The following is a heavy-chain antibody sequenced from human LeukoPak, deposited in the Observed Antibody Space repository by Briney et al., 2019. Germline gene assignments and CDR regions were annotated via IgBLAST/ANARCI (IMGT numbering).Heavy chain of an antibody. CDR3: ARAPIVGATGLYGMDV. Sequence: AASVKVSCKASGYTFTSYAISWVRQAPGQGLEWMGRIIPILGIANYAQKFQGRVTITADKSTSTAYMELSSLRSEDTAVYYCARAPIVGATGLYGMDVWGQGTTVTVSS. CDR1: GYTFTSYA. V-gene: IGHV1-69*04. D-gene: IGHD1-26*01. CDR2: IIPILGIA. J-gene: IGHJ6*02.